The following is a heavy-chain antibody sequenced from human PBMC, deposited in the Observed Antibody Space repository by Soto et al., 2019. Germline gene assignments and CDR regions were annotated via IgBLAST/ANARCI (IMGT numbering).Heavy chain of an antibody. Sequence: SETLSLTCDVYGAPISSGDYYWSWVRQATGKGLENNGYIYYSGITYYVPSLKRRLDISLDVSKNAFSLGLSSVGASDTAVYFCVRGGYGVDVMSFWGQGMSVTVSS. V-gene: IGHV4-30-4*08. CDR1: GAPISSGDYY. CDR3: VRGGYGVDVMSF. D-gene: IGHD4-17*01. CDR2: IYYSGIT. J-gene: IGHJ6*02.